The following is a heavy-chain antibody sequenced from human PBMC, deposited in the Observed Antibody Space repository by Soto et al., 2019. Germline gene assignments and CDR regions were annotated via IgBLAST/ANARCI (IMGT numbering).Heavy chain of an antibody. CDR3: AKDGQDIVLMYYFDY. Sequence: HPGGSLRLSCAASGFTFSSYGMHWVRQAPGKGLEWVAVISYDGSNKYYADSVKGRFTISRDNSKNTLYLQMNSLRAEDTAVYYCAKDGQDIVLMYYFDYCCQGLLVTVSS. J-gene: IGHJ4*02. CDR2: ISYDGSNK. CDR1: GFTFSSYG. V-gene: IGHV3-30*18. D-gene: IGHD2-8*01.